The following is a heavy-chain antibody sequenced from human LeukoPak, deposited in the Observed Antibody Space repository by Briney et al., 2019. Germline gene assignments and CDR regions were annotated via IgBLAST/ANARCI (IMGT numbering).Heavy chain of an antibody. Sequence: ASVKVSCKASGGTFSSYAISWVRQAPGQGLEWMGRIIPILGIANYAQKFQGRVTITADKSTSTAYMELSSLRSEDTAVYYCARSPDGYNYYWFDPWGQGTLVTVSS. V-gene: IGHV1-69*04. D-gene: IGHD5-24*01. J-gene: IGHJ5*02. CDR1: GGTFSSYA. CDR2: IIPILGIA. CDR3: ARSPDGYNYYWFDP.